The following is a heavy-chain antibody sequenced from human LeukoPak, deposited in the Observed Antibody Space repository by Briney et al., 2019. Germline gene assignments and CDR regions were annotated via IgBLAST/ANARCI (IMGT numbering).Heavy chain of an antibody. CDR1: GFTFSDYY. D-gene: IGHD6-13*01. V-gene: IGHV3-11*04. CDR3: ARDRHSSSWYVQFYYYYYMDV. J-gene: IGHJ6*03. CDR2: ISSSGSTI. Sequence: GGSLRLSCAASGFTFSDYYMSWIRQAPGKGLEWVSYISSSGSTIYYADSVKGRFTISRDDAKNSLYLQMNSLRAEDTAVYYCARDRHSSSWYVQFYYYYYMDVWGKGTTVTVSS.